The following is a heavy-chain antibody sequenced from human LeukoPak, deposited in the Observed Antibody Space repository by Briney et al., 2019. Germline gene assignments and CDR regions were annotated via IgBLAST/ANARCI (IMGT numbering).Heavy chain of an antibody. CDR2: ISKTGTSV. J-gene: IGHJ4*02. Sequence: GGSLRLSCITSGLNFSVYYMTWIRQAPGDGLGAPGNGLEWLSHISKTGTSVYYADSVRGRFTISRDNAKNSLYLHMNNLRAEDTAVYYCVAGVALDYWGQRALVTVSS. D-gene: IGHD3-3*01. CDR3: VAGVALDY. CDR1: GLNFSVYY. V-gene: IGHV3-11*01.